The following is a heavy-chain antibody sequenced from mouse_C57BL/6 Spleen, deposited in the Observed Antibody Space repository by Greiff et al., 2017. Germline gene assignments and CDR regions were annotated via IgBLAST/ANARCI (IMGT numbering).Heavy chain of an antibody. Sequence: QVQLQQPGAELVKPGASVKLSCKASGYTFTSYWMQWVKQRPGQGLEWIGEIDPSDSYTNYNQKFKGKATLTVDTSSSTAYMQLSSLTSEDSAVYYCAREAGTGFDYWGQGTTLTVSS. J-gene: IGHJ2*01. V-gene: IGHV1-50*01. CDR2: IDPSDSYT. D-gene: IGHD4-1*01. CDR3: AREAGTGFDY. CDR1: GYTFTSYW.